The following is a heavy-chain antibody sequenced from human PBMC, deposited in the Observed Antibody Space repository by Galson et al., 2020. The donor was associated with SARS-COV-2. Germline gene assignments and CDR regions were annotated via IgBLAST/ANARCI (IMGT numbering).Heavy chain of an antibody. J-gene: IGHJ4*02. CDR1: GYSFSSSW. CDR2: IFPGDSDI. V-gene: IGHV5-51*01. CDR3: ARLPGDWYFVDFEY. Sequence: HGESLKISCQGSGYSFSSSWIGWVRQMPGKGLEWMGIIFPGDSDIRYRPAFQGQVTISADRSIITAYLEWSSLQFSDTAMYYFARLPGDWYFVDFEYCGQGTLVSVCS. D-gene: IGHD2-21*01.